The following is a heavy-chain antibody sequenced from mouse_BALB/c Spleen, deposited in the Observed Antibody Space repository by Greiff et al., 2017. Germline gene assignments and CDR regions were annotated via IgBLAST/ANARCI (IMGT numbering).Heavy chain of an antibody. CDR3: ARDDYYGSSGFAY. CDR1: GFSLSRYS. Sequence: VMLVESGPGLVAPSQSLSITCTVSGFSLSRYSVHWVRQPPGKGLEWLGMIWGGGSTDYNSALKSRLSISKDNSKSQVFLKMNSLQTDDTAMYYCARDDYYGSSGFAYWGQGTLVTVSA. V-gene: IGHV2-6-4*01. J-gene: IGHJ3*01. CDR2: IWGGGST. D-gene: IGHD1-1*01.